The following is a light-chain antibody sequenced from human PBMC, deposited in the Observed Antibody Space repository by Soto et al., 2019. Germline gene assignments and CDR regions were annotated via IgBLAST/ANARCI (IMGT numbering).Light chain of an antibody. Sequence: DIQMTQSPSTLSASVGDRVIIICRASQSISSWLAWYQQKPGKAPKLLIYKASSLESGVPSRFSGSGSGTEFTLTISSLQPDDFATYYCQQYNSYLWTFGQGTKVDI. CDR2: KAS. CDR3: QQYNSYLWT. V-gene: IGKV1-5*03. J-gene: IGKJ1*01. CDR1: QSISSW.